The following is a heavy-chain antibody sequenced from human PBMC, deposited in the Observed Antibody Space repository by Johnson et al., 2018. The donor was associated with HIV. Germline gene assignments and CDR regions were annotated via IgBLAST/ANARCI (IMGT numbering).Heavy chain of an antibody. J-gene: IGHJ3*01. D-gene: IGHD3-16*01. V-gene: IGHV3-20*04. Sequence: MQLVESGGSVVRPGGSLRLSCAASGFTFDDYGMSWVRQAPGKGLEWVSGINWNGGRTGYADSVKGRFTISRDNAKNSLYLQMNSLRAEDTALYYCALERGGDSAFDFWGQGTMVTVSS. CDR2: INWNGGRT. CDR3: ALERGGDSAFDF. CDR1: GFTFDDYG.